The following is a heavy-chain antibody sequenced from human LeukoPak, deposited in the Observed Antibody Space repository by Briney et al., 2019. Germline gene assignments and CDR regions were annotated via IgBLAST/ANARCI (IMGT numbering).Heavy chain of an antibody. CDR3: AKDHSGTGYYSYFDY. CDR1: GFTFSGYA. V-gene: IGHV3-23*01. Sequence: GGSLRLSCAASGFTFSGYAMSWVRQAPGQGLEWVSSISGSGGSTYYADSVKGRFTISRDNSKNTLYLQMNSLRAEDTAVYYCAKDHSGTGYYSYFDYWGQGTLVTVSS. J-gene: IGHJ4*02. D-gene: IGHD3-9*01. CDR2: ISGSGGST.